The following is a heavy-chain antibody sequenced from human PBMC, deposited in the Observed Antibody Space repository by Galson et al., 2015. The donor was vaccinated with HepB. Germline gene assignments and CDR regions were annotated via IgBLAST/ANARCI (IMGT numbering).Heavy chain of an antibody. CDR3: VKDRGMGSAWHGLEH. V-gene: IGHV3-33*06. CDR1: GFNFGSYG. Sequence: SLRLSCAASGFNFGSYGMHWVRQAPGKGLEWVAVTWYDGTDKKYAESVKGRFTISRDNSKNTLYLQMNSVRVEDTAVYYCVKDRGMGSAWHGLEHWGQGALVTVSS. D-gene: IGHD6-25*01. CDR2: TWYDGTDK. J-gene: IGHJ4*02.